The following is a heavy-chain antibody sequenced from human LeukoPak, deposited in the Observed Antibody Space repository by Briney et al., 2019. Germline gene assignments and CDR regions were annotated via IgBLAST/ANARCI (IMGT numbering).Heavy chain of an antibody. CDR3: AKKSGLSDC. CDR2: MNPNSGNT. D-gene: IGHD5-12*01. CDR1: GYTFTNYD. V-gene: IGHV1-8*01. Sequence: ASVKVSCKASGYTFTNYDISWVRQATGQGLEWMGWMNPNSGNTGYAEKFQGRVTMTRDTSISTAYMELSSLRSDDTAVYYCAKKSGLSDCWGQGTLVTVSP. J-gene: IGHJ4*02.